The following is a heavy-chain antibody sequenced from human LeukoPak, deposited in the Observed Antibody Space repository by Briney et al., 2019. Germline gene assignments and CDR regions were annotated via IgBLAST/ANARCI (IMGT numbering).Heavy chain of an antibody. V-gene: IGHV4-59*01. CDR2: IYYSGST. Sequence: SETLSLTCTVSGGSISSYYWSWIRQPPGKGLEWIGYIYYSGSTNYNPSPKSRVTISVETSKNQFSLKLSSVTAADTAVYHCARVEEGYGSGRRENYYYYYMDVWGKGTTVTISS. J-gene: IGHJ6*03. CDR1: GGSISSYY. CDR3: ARVEEGYGSGRRENYYYYYMDV. D-gene: IGHD3-10*01.